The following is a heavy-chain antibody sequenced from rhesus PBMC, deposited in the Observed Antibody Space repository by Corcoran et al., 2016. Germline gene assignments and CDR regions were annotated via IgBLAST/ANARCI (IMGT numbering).Heavy chain of an antibody. CDR1: GGSIRSNY. V-gene: IGHV4-173*01. CDR3: ARATAYWGDYYY. D-gene: IGHD3-34*01. J-gene: IGHJ4*01. CDR2: ISGSGGST. Sequence: QLQLQESGPGLVKPLETLSLTCAVSGGSIRSNYWRWIRQHPGQGLEWIGRISGSGGSTDYNPSLKSRVTISRDTSKNQFSLTLSSVTAAYTAVFYCARATAYWGDYYYWGQGVLVTVSS.